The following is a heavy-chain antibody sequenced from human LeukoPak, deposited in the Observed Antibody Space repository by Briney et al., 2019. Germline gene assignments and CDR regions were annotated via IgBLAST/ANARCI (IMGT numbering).Heavy chain of an antibody. J-gene: IGHJ4*02. CDR1: GFTFDDYA. Sequence: PGRSLRLSCAASGFTFDDYAMHWVRQAPGKGLEWVSGISWNSGSIGYADSVKGRFTISRDNAKNSLYLQMNSLRAEDMALYYCAKDGQGQQLVRGYYFDYWGQGTLVTVSS. CDR3: AKDGQGQQLVRGYYFDY. D-gene: IGHD6-13*01. CDR2: ISWNSGSI. V-gene: IGHV3-9*03.